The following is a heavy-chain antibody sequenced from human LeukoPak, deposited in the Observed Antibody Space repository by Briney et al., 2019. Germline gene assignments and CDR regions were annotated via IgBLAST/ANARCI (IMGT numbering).Heavy chain of an antibody. CDR1: GGSISSSSYY. J-gene: IGHJ3*02. CDR2: IYYSGST. Sequence: KPSETLSLTCTVSGGSISSSSYYWGWIRQPPGKGLEWIGSIYYSGSTYYNPSLKSRVTISVDTSKNQFSLKLSSVTAADTAVYYCASTIFGVVTISSWGAFDIWGQGTMVTVSS. D-gene: IGHD3-3*01. CDR3: ASTIFGVVTISSWGAFDI. V-gene: IGHV4-39*07.